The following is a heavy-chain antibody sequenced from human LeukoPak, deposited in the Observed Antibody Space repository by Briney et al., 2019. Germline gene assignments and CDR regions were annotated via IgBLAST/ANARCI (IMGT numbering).Heavy chain of an antibody. J-gene: IGHJ3*02. CDR1: GFTFSSYA. Sequence: VGSLRLSCAASGFTFSSYAMNWVCQGPGKGLGWVSAISGGADSAYYADSVKGRFTISRDNSKNTLYLQMNSLRVEDTAVYYCAKGSSWHRLDMWGQGTMVTVSS. CDR3: AKGSSWHRLDM. D-gene: IGHD6-13*01. V-gene: IGHV3-23*01. CDR2: ISGGADSA.